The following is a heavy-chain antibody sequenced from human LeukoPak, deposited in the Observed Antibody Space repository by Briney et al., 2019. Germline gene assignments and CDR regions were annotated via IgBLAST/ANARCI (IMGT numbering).Heavy chain of an antibody. V-gene: IGHV3-74*01. CDR1: GFTFTSHW. D-gene: IGHD3-10*01. J-gene: IGHJ4*02. CDR2: INGDGSGT. Sequence: GGSLRLSCTASGFTFTSHWMHWVRQVPGKGLVWVSRINGDGSGTNHADSVKGRFTISRDNAKNTLYLQMNSLRVEDTAVYYCARDHIPRVPSYYGSGNYYSDYWGQGTLVTVSS. CDR3: ARDHIPRVPSYYGSGNYYSDY.